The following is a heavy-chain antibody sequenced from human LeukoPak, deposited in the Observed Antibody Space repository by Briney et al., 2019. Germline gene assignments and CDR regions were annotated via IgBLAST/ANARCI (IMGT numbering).Heavy chain of an antibody. CDR3: ARDREGDYEYYYYGMDV. D-gene: IGHD3-16*01. CDR1: GLTFSNYA. V-gene: IGHV3-23*01. CDR2: ISGSGGNT. Sequence: GGSLRLSCAASGLTFSNYAMSWVRQAPGKGLEWVSGISGSGGNTYYADPMKGRFTISRDNAKNSLYLQMNSLRAEDTAVYYCARDREGDYEYYYYGMDVWGQGTTVTVSS. J-gene: IGHJ6*02.